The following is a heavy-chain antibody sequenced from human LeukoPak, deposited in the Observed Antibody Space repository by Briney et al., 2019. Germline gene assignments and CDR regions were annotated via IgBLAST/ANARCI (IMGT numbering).Heavy chain of an antibody. V-gene: IGHV3-64*04. D-gene: IGHD3-10*01. CDR1: GFTFSSYV. CDR2: ISTNGGTT. Sequence: PGGSLRLSCLASGFTFSSYVMHWVRQAPGKGLEYVSAISTNGGTTYYADSVKGRFTISRDNSKNTLYLQVNSLRAEDTAVYYCARDVYYDSGSRIENWLDPWGQGTLVTVSS. CDR3: ARDVYYDSGSRIENWLDP. J-gene: IGHJ5*02.